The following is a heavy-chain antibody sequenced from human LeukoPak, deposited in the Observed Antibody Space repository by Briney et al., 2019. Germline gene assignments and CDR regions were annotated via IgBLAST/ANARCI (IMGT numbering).Heavy chain of an antibody. J-gene: IGHJ4*02. CDR3: ARTSIGDIVVVPAAINEDY. Sequence: ASVKVSCKASGYTFTIYGISWVRQAPGQGLEWMGWISAYNGNTNYAQKLQGRATMTTDTSTSTAYMELRSLRSDDTAVYYCARTSIGDIVVVPAAINEDYWGQGTLVTVSS. CDR1: GYTFTIYG. V-gene: IGHV1-18*01. CDR2: ISAYNGNT. D-gene: IGHD2-2*01.